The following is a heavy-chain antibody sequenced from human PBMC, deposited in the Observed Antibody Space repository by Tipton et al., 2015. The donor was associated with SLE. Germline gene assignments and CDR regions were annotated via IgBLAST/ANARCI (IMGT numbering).Heavy chain of an antibody. CDR1: GFTFSDYY. CDR3: AKDAAVAGLGDDAFVI. V-gene: IGHV3-11*04. Sequence: SLRLSCAASGFTFSDYYMSWIRLAPGKGLEWVSYISSSGSTIYYADSVKGRFTISRDNSKNTLYLQMNSLRADDTAVYYCAKDAAVAGLGDDAFVIWGQGTMVTVSS. J-gene: IGHJ3*02. CDR2: ISSSGSTI. D-gene: IGHD6-19*01.